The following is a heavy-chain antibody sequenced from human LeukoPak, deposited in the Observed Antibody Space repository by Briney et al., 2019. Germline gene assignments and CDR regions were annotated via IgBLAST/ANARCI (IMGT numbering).Heavy chain of an antibody. J-gene: IGHJ4*02. CDR1: GFTFSDSA. D-gene: IGHD6-19*01. CDR2: IRGKGYSDPP. CDR3: ARDSRAVAGSFDY. Sequence: GGSLKLSCAASGFTFSDSAIHWVRQASGKGLEWVGRIRGKGYSDPPAYAASVKGRFTISRDDSKSTAYLQMNSLKAEDTAVYSCARDSRAVAGSFDYWGQGTLVTVSS. V-gene: IGHV3-73*01.